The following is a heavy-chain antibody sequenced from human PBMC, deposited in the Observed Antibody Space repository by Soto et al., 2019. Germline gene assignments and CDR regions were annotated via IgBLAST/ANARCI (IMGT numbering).Heavy chain of an antibody. V-gene: IGHV4-59*12. J-gene: IGHJ4*02. CDR1: GGSISSYY. Sequence: SETLSLTCTVSGGSISSYYWSWIRQPPGKGLKWIGYIYYSGSTNYNPSLKSRVTISRDNSKNTLSLKMNSLRAEDTAVYYCAKDRTTGARKLDYWGQGTLVTVPS. CDR3: AKDRTTGARKLDY. D-gene: IGHD2-2*01. CDR2: IYYSGST.